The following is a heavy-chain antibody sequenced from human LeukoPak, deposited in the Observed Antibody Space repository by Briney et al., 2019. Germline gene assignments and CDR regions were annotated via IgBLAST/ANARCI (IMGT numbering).Heavy chain of an antibody. J-gene: IGHJ4*02. D-gene: IGHD3-10*01. Sequence: SETLSLTCTISGGSISSYYWSWIRQSPGKGLEWIGFIYYSGSTNYNPSLKSRVTISVDTSKNQFSLKLSSVTAADTAVYYCARLTYYYGSGSYSPFEYWGQGTLVTVSS. CDR3: ARLTYYYGSGSYSPFEY. V-gene: IGHV4-59*08. CDR1: GGSISSYY. CDR2: IYYSGST.